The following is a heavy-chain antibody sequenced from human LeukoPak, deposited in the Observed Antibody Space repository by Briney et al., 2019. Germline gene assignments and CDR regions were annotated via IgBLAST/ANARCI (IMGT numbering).Heavy chain of an antibody. CDR1: RFTFNLYA. D-gene: IGHD6-13*01. CDR3: AKEDGGSGWYEPVEY. Sequence: PGGSLTLSCAPSRFTFNLYAMSWPRQVTGKGLEWVSTFSGSGGNTYYADSLKGRFTISRDNSKNMLFLQMNSLRAEDTAIYYCAKEDGGSGWYEPVEYWGQGTLVTVSS. CDR2: FSGSGGNT. V-gene: IGHV3-23*01. J-gene: IGHJ4*02.